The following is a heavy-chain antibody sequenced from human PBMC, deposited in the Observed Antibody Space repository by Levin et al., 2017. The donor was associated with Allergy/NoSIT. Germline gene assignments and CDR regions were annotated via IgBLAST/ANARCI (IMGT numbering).Heavy chain of an antibody. Sequence: GGSLRLSCAASGFTFSSYSMNWVRQAPGKGLEWVSYISSSSSTIYYADSVKGRFTISRDNAKNSLYLQMNSLRDEDTAVYYCARLGGSGSYYAYYFDYWGQGTLDTVSS. CDR1: GFTFSSYS. J-gene: IGHJ4*02. V-gene: IGHV3-48*02. CDR2: ISSSSSTI. CDR3: ARLGGSGSYYAYYFDY. D-gene: IGHD3-10*01.